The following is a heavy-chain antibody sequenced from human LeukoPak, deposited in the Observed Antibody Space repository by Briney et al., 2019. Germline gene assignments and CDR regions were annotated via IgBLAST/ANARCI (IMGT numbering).Heavy chain of an antibody. Sequence: ASVKVSCKASGYTFTDYYIHWVRQAPGQGLEWMGWIHPNSGGTNYAQNFQGRVTMTRDTSISTAYMELSRLRSDDTAVYYCARESNTYYYGSGSHDAFDIWGRGTMVTVSS. D-gene: IGHD3-10*01. J-gene: IGHJ3*02. CDR1: GYTFTDYY. CDR2: IHPNSGGT. CDR3: ARESNTYYYGSGSHDAFDI. V-gene: IGHV1-2*02.